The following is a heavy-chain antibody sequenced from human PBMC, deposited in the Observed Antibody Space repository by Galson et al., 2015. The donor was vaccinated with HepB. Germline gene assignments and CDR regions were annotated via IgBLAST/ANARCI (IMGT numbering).Heavy chain of an antibody. CDR1: GFTFSSYG. CDR2: ISYDGSNK. J-gene: IGHJ4*02. D-gene: IGHD3-22*01. V-gene: IGHV3-30*18. CDR3: AKEAISSGIDY. Sequence: SLRLSCAASGFTFSSYGMHWVRQAPGKGLEWVAVISYDGSNKYYADSVKGRFTISRDNSKNTLYLQMNSLRAEDTAVYYCAKEAISSGIDYWGQGTLVTVSS.